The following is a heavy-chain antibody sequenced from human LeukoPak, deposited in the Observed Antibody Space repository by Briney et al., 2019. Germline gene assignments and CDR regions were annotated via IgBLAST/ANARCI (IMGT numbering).Heavy chain of an antibody. V-gene: IGHV3-53*01. CDR2: IYSGGST. D-gene: IGHD3-22*01. CDR1: GFTVSSNY. CDR3: ARDDTYYYDSSGYSQPHYYYYGMDV. Sequence: PGGSLRLSCAASGFTVSSNYMSWVRQAPGRGLEWVSVIYSGGSTYYADSVKGRFTISRDNSKNTLYLQMNSLRAEDTAVYYCARDDTYYYDSSGYSQPHYYYYGMDVWGQGTTVTVSS. J-gene: IGHJ6*02.